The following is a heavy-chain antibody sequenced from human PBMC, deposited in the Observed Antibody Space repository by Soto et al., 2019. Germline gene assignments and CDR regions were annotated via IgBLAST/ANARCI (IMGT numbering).Heavy chain of an antibody. CDR1: GGTFSSYA. D-gene: IGHD6-6*01. CDR2: IIPIFGTA. V-gene: IGHV1-69*13. J-gene: IGHJ6*02. Sequence: GASVKVSCKASGGTFSSYAISWVRQAPGQGLEWMGGIIPIFGTANYAQKFQGRVTITADESTSTAYMELSSLRSEDTAVYYCARTSIAARRYYYGMDVWGQGTTVTVSS. CDR3: ARTSIAARRYYYGMDV.